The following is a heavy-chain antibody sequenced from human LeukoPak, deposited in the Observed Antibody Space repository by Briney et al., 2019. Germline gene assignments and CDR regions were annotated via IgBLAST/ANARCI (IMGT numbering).Heavy chain of an antibody. D-gene: IGHD3-3*01. CDR1: GFTVSSNY. Sequence: GGSLRLSCAASGFTVSSNYMSWVRQAPGMGLDWVSVIYSVGRTFYADSVKGRFTISRDNSKNTLYLQMNSLRAEDTAVYYCARGGSLRFLEGGAFDIWGQGTMVTVSS. J-gene: IGHJ3*02. CDR3: ARGGSLRFLEGGAFDI. CDR2: IYSVGRT. V-gene: IGHV3-53*01.